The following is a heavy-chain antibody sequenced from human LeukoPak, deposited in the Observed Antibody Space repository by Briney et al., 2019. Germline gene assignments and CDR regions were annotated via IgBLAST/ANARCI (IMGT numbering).Heavy chain of an antibody. CDR1: GYTFTSYA. D-gene: IGHD1-26*01. V-gene: IGHV1-3*01. J-gene: IGHJ4*02. CDR2: INAGNGNT. CDR3: ARRPIVGATNPFDC. Sequence: ASVKVSCKASGYTFTSYAMHWVRQAPGQRLEWMGWINAGNGNTKYSQKFQGRVTITRDTSASTAYMELSSLRSEDTAVYYCARRPIVGATNPFDCWGQGTLVTVSS.